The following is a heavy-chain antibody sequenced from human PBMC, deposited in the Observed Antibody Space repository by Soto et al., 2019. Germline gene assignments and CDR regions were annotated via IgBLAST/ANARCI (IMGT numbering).Heavy chain of an antibody. J-gene: IGHJ6*03. Sequence: ASVKVSCKASGYTFTSYYMHWVRQAPGQGLEWMGIINPSGGSTSYAQKFQGRVTMTRDTSTSTVYMELSSLRSEDTAVYYCARVGGGYPGSDYYYYYMDVWGKGTTVTVSS. D-gene: IGHD5-12*01. CDR2: INPSGGST. V-gene: IGHV1-46*03. CDR3: ARVGGGYPGSDYYYYYMDV. CDR1: GYTFTSYY.